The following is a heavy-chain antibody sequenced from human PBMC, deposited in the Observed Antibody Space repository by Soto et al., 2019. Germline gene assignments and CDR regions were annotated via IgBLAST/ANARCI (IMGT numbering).Heavy chain of an antibody. CDR1: GDIFSRFG. CDR3: ASLDSYGSGIFS. D-gene: IGHD3-3*01. J-gene: IGHJ5*02. Sequence: QVQLVQSGAEVRQPGSSVTVSCKAPGDIFSRFGINWVRQAPGQGFEWMARIIPALNVRNFAHKLHARVSVTAATSTSTFSMELRSLRSDDTAVYFGASLDSYGSGIFSWGQGTLVPVSA. CDR2: IIPALNVR. V-gene: IGHV1-69*02.